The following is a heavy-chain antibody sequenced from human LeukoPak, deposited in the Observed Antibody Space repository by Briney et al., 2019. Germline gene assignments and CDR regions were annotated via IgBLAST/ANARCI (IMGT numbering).Heavy chain of an antibody. D-gene: IGHD2-2*01. CDR3: ASGEGCGSNSCTLDY. CDR2: INPNTGGT. CDR1: GSTFTDYF. J-gene: IGHJ4*02. Sequence: GASVKVSCKASGSTFTDYFIQWMRQAPGQGLECMGWINPNTGGTYSAQIFEGRVTMTRDTSISTAYMELSGLGSDDTAVYYCASGEGCGSNSCTLDYWGQGTLVTVSS. V-gene: IGHV1-2*02.